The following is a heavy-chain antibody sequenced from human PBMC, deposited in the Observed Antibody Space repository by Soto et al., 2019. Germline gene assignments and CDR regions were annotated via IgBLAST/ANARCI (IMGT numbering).Heavy chain of an antibody. V-gene: IGHV3-15*01. CDR1: GFTFSNAW. CDR2: IKSKTDGGTT. J-gene: IGHJ6*03. D-gene: IGHD2-2*01. Sequence: GGSLRLSCAASGFTFSNAWMSWVRQAPGKGLEWVGRIKSKTDGGTTDYAAPVKGRFTISRDDSKNTRYLQMNSLKTEDTAVYYCTTPPYCSSTSCEEHPGDYYYYMDVWGKGTTVTVSS. CDR3: TTPPYCSSTSCEEHPGDYYYYMDV.